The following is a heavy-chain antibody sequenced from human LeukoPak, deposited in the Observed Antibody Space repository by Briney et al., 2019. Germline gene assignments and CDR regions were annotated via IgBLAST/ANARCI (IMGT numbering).Heavy chain of an antibody. V-gene: IGHV1-18*01. CDR3: ARDWDSRNNYFDP. Sequence: GASVTVSCKASGYTFTSYGICWVRQAHGQGLEWMGWTSAHNDDTNYAETLQGRLTMTTDISTSTAYMELTSLRSDDTAFYYCARDWDSRNNYFDPWGQGTLVTVSS. CDR1: GYTFTSYG. CDR2: TSAHNDDT. J-gene: IGHJ5*02. D-gene: IGHD1-26*01.